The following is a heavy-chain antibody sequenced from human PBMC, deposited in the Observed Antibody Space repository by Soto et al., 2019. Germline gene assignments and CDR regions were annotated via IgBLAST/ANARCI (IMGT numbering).Heavy chain of an antibody. Sequence: ASVKVSCKASGYTFTGYYMHWVRQAPGQGLEWMGWINPNSGGTNYAQKFQGWVTMTRDTSISTAYMELSRLRSDDTAVYYCARDLPVPAAHISGAGNYYYYYGMDVWGQGTTVTVSS. CDR3: ARDLPVPAAHISGAGNYYYYYGMDV. V-gene: IGHV1-2*04. J-gene: IGHJ6*02. D-gene: IGHD2-2*01. CDR1: GYTFTGYY. CDR2: INPNSGGT.